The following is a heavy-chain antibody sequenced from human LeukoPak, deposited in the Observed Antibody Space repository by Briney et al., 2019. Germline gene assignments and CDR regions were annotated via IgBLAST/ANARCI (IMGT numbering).Heavy chain of an antibody. CDR2: IYYSGST. D-gene: IGHD3-22*01. V-gene: IGHV4-59*01. CDR3: ARVLGDSSGYYSLL. CDR1: GGSISSYY. J-gene: IGHJ4*02. Sequence: PSETLSLTXTVSGGSISSYYWSWIRQPPGKGLEWIGYIYYSGSTNYNPSLKSRVTISVDTSKNQFSLKLSSVTAADTAVYYCARVLGDSSGYYSLLWGQGTLVTVSS.